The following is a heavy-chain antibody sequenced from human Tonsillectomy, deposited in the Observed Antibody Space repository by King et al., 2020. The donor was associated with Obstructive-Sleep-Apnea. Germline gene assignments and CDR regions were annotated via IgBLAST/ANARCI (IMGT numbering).Heavy chain of an antibody. CDR3: ARYCSGGSCLWMEEEEYYGMDV. Sequence: VQLQESGPGLVKPSETLSLTCTVSGGSISSYYWSWIRQPPGKGLEWIGYIYYSGSTNYNPSLKSRVTISVDTSKNQFSLKLSSVTAADTAVYYCARYCSGGSCLWMEEEEYYGMDVWGQGTTVTVSS. CDR1: GGSISSYY. D-gene: IGHD2-15*01. J-gene: IGHJ6*02. V-gene: IGHV4-59*01. CDR2: IYYSGST.